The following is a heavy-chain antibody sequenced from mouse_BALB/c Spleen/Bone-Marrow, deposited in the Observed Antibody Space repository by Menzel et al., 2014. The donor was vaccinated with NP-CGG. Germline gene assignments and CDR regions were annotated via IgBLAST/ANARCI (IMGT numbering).Heavy chain of an antibody. V-gene: IGHV1S130*01. CDR3: ARSGFDY. CDR1: GYTFTSPW. CDR2: IHPNSGNT. J-gene: IGHJ2*01. Sequence: VKLMESGSVLVRPGASVKLSCKASGYTFTSPWMHWAKQRPGQGLEWIGEIHPNSGNTNYNEKFKGKATLTVDTSSSTAYVDLSSLTSEDSAVYYCARSGFDYWGQGTTLTVSS. D-gene: IGHD4-1*01.